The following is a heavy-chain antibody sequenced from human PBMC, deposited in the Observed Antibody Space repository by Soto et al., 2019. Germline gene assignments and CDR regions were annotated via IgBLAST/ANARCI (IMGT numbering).Heavy chain of an antibody. CDR1: GGTFSSYT. CDR3: ASTFVSKHLRASDALDI. D-gene: IGHD3-16*01. V-gene: IGHV1-69*02. J-gene: IGHJ3*02. CDR2: IIPILGIA. Sequence: SVKVSCKASGGTFSSYTISWVRQAPGQGLEWMGRIIPILGIANYAQKFQGRVTITADKSTSTADMELSSLRSEDTAVYYCASTFVSKHLRASDALDIWGQGTMVTVSS.